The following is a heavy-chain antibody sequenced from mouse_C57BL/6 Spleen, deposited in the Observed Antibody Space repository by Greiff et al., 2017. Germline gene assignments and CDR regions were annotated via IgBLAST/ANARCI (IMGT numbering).Heavy chain of an antibody. V-gene: IGHV1-82*01. CDR2: IYPGDGDT. D-gene: IGHD1-1*01. J-gene: IGHJ4*01. Sequence: QVQLKESGPELVKPGASVKISCKASGYAFSSSWMNWVKQRPGKGLEWIGGIYPGDGDTNYNGKFKGKAILTADKSSSTAYMQLSSLTSEDSAVYFCARYTTVVGAMDDWGQGTSVTVSS. CDR3: ARYTTVVGAMDD. CDR1: GYAFSSSW.